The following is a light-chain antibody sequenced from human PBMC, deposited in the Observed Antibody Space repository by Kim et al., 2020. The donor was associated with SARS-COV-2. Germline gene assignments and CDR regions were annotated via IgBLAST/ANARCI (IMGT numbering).Light chain of an antibody. CDR1: QTLTYT. CDR3: QQYNKWPRT. Sequence: EIVMTQSPATLSVSPGERATLSCRASQTLTYTLAWYQKRPGQAPRLLIYDASTRATGIPARFSGSGSGTEFTLTISSLQSEDFAVYYCQQYNKWPRTFGQGTKVDIK. J-gene: IGKJ1*01. CDR2: DAS. V-gene: IGKV3-15*01.